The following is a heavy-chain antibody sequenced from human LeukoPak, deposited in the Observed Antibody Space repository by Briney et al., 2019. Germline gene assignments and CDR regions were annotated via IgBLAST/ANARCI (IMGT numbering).Heavy chain of an antibody. CDR1: GFTFTTYW. V-gene: IGHV3-7*01. J-gene: IGHJ4*03. Sequence: GGSLRLSCAASGFTFTTYWTSWVRQAPGKGLEWVATIKRDGSEKYYVDSVKGRFTVSRDDAKNSVYLQMNSLRAEDTAVYYCARARGITGATPSRFCDYWGQGTLVTVSS. CDR2: IKRDGSEK. CDR3: ARARGITGATPSRFCDY. D-gene: IGHD1-7*01.